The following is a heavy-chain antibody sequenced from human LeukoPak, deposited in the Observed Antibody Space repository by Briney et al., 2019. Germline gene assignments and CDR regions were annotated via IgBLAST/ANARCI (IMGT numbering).Heavy chain of an antibody. CDR1: GFTFSSYA. CDR2: ISHDGSNK. D-gene: IGHD2-15*01. Sequence: PGGSLRLSCAASGFTFSSYAMHWVRQAPGKGLEWVAVISHDGSNKYYADSVKGRFTISRDNSKNTLYLQMNSLRAEDTAVYYCARDPYCGGGSCHWVDAFDIWGQGTMVTVSS. CDR3: ARDPYCGGGSCHWVDAFDI. V-gene: IGHV3-30*04. J-gene: IGHJ3*02.